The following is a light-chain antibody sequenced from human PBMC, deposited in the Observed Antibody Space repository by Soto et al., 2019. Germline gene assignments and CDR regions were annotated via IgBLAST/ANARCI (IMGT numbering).Light chain of an antibody. Sequence: EIVLTQSPGTLSLSPGQRATLSCRASQSVSRNYLAWYQQKPGQAPRLLIYSASNRATGIPDRFSGSGSGTDFTLTLSRLEPEDFAVYYCQRYGSSLTWTFGQGTKVDIK. CDR2: SAS. V-gene: IGKV3-20*01. CDR1: QSVSRNY. J-gene: IGKJ1*01. CDR3: QRYGSSLTWT.